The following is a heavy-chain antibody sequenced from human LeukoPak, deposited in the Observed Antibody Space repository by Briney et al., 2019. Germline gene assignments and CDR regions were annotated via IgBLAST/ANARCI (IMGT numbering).Heavy chain of an antibody. Sequence: PSETLSLTCSVSGDSISNYYWSWIRQPPGKGLEWIGYIYYSGNTDYNPSLKSRVTISVDTSKNQFSLRLNSVTAADTAVYYCARYRNEALFAFDIWGQGTMVTVSS. CDR1: GDSISNYY. D-gene: IGHD3-16*02. CDR2: IYYSGNT. CDR3: ARYRNEALFAFDI. J-gene: IGHJ3*02. V-gene: IGHV4-59*01.